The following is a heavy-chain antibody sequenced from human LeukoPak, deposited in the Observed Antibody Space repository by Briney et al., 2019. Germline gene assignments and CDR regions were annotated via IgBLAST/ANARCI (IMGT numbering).Heavy chain of an antibody. V-gene: IGHV1-8*01. CDR3: ARAAHRSQNLDY. D-gene: IGHD6-6*01. CDR1: GYTFSSYE. J-gene: IGHJ4*02. CDR2: MNPKTGKT. Sequence: ASVKVSCKTSGYTFSSYEINWVRQAAGRGLEWVGWMNPKTGKTAYARNLQGRVTITRDTSISTAYMDLSALRSEDTAVYYCARAAHRSQNLDYWGQGTLVTVSS.